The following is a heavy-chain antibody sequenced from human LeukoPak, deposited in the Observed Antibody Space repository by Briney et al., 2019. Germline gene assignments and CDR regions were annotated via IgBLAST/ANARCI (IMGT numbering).Heavy chain of an antibody. V-gene: IGHV3-20*04. J-gene: IGHJ4*02. Sequence: GGSLRLSCAASGFTSYDFGMSWVRQAPGKGLEWVSGINWYGGSTGYADSVKARFTIPRHNAKNSLYLKMNSLRPKDTALYYWARERGDPDYGDRLYFDYWGQGTLVTVSS. CDR1: GFTSYDFG. D-gene: IGHD4-17*01. CDR3: ARERGDPDYGDRLYFDY. CDR2: INWYGGST.